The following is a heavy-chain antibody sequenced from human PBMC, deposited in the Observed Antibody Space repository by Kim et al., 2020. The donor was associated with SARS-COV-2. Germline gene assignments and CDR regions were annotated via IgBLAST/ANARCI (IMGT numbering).Heavy chain of an antibody. V-gene: IGHV3-23*01. D-gene: IGHD3-16*01. CDR3: AKQPRLLRTGMDV. J-gene: IGHJ6*02. Sequence: YADSVKGRFNISRDNSKNTLYLQMNSLRAEDTAVYYCAKQPRLLRTGMDVWGQGTTVTVSS.